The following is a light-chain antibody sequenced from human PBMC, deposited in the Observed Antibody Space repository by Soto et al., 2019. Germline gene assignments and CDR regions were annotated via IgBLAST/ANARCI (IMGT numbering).Light chain of an antibody. V-gene: IGKV3-20*01. CDR3: QQYGSSQ. CDR2: GAS. Sequence: EIVLTQSPGTLSLSPGERATLSCRASQSVSSSYLAWYQQKPGQAPRLLIYGASSRATGIPDRFSGSGSGTDFTLTISRLEPEDFAVYYCQQYGSSQFGQGTKVDIK. J-gene: IGKJ1*01. CDR1: QSVSSSY.